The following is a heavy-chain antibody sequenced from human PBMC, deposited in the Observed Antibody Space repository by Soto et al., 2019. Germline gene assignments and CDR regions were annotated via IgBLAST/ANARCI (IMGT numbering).Heavy chain of an antibody. CDR1: GFSLSTRGVG. CDR3: AHRPYGYEYYFNY. CDR2: VYWDDAI. D-gene: IGHD5-12*01. J-gene: IGHJ4*02. V-gene: IGHV2-5*02. Sequence: QITLKESGPTLVQPTQILTLTCTFSGFSLSTRGVGVGWIRQPPGKALEWLALVYWDDAIWYSPTLKSRLPIAKDTSKDPGVLRMPTMDPVDTATYYCAHRPYGYEYYFNYWGQGTLVTVSS.